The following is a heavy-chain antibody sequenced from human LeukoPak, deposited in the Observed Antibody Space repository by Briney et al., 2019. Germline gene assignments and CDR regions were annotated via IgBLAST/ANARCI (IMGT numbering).Heavy chain of an antibody. V-gene: IGHV3-73*01. J-gene: IGHJ3*02. Sequence: GGSLKLSCAASGFTFSGSAMHWVRQASGKGLEWVGRIRSKANSYATAYAASVKGRFTISRDDSKNTAYLQMNSLKTEGTAVYYCTRLSSRTVAGWFDAFDIWGQGTTVTVSS. CDR2: IRSKANSYAT. CDR3: TRLSSRTVAGWFDAFDI. D-gene: IGHD6-19*01. CDR1: GFTFSGSA.